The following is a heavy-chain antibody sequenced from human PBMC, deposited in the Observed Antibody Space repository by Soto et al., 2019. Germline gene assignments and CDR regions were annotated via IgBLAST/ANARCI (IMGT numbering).Heavy chain of an antibody. CDR3: ARESSDFWSGYSNWFDP. Sequence: PGGSLRLSCAAPGFTFSSYWMHWVRQAPGKGLVWVSRINSDGSSTSYADSVKGRFTISRDNAKNTLYLQMNSLRAEDTAVYYCARESSDFWSGYSNWFDPWGQGTLVTVSS. CDR1: GFTFSSYW. V-gene: IGHV3-74*01. CDR2: INSDGSST. D-gene: IGHD3-3*01. J-gene: IGHJ5*02.